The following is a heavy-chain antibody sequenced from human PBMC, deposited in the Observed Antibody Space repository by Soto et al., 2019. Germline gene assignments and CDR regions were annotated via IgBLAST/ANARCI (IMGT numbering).Heavy chain of an antibody. J-gene: IGHJ2*01. Sequence: EMQLEESGGRLVQPGGSLRLSCAASGFIFSDQYMDWVRQAPGKGLEWVGRIRKKINGYTTEYAASAKSRFTISRDDSKNSLYLQMNSLKTEDTAVYYCARDLGGAPDVDLWGRGTLVTVSS. CDR3: ARDLGGAPDVDL. D-gene: IGHD3-16*01. CDR1: GFIFSDQY. V-gene: IGHV3-72*01. CDR2: IRKKINGYTT.